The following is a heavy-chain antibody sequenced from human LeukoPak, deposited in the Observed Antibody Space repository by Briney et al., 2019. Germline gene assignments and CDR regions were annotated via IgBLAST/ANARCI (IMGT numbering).Heavy chain of an antibody. D-gene: IGHD3-3*01. CDR2: ISGSGGST. Sequence: GGSLRLSCAASGFTFSSYAMSWVRQAPGKGLEWVSAISGSGGSTYYADSVKGRFTISRDNSKNTLYLQMNSLRAEDTAVYYCAKDARVPVFWGGSKPINWFAPWGQGTLVPVSS. J-gene: IGHJ5*02. CDR1: GFTFSSYA. V-gene: IGHV3-23*01. CDR3: AKDARVPVFWGGSKPINWFAP.